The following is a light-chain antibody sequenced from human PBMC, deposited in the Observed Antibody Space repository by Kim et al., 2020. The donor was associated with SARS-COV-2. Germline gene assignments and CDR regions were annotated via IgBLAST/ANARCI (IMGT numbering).Light chain of an antibody. V-gene: IGKV1-39*01. CDR3: QQSYGTPYT. CDR2: TAS. J-gene: IGKJ2*01. CDR1: QRITTY. Sequence: DIQMTQSPSSLSASVGDRVTMTCRASQRITTYLNWYQKKPGKAPKLLIFTASSLQSGVPSRFSGSGSGTDFTLTISSLEPEDFATYYCQQSYGTPYTFGQGTKLEIK.